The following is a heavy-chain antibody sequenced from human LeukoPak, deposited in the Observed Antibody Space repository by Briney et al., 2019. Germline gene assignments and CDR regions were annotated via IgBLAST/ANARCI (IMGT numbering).Heavy chain of an antibody. J-gene: IGHJ4*02. CDR2: IRSKAYGVTT. CDR1: GFTFGDYA. V-gene: IGHV3-49*04. CDR3: TGYYDSSGYYIVDY. D-gene: IGHD3-22*01. Sequence: GGSLRLSCTASGFTFGDYAMSWVRQAPGKGLEWVGFIRSKAYGVTTEYAASVKGRFTISRDDSKSIAYLQMNSLKTEDTAVYYCTGYYDSSGYYIVDYWGQGTLVTVSS.